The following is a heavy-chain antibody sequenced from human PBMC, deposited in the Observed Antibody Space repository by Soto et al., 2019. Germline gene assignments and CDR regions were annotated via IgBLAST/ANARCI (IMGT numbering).Heavy chain of an antibody. D-gene: IGHD7-27*01. CDR3: ARGPSGDKVHY. V-gene: IGHV4-59*08. Sequence: SQTLSLTYTVSGGSISNYYWSWIRQPPGKGLEWIGYIYYSGSTNYNPSLKSRVTISVDGSKNHFSLTLSSVTAADTAVYYCARGPSGDKVHYWGQGALVTVSS. CDR2: IYYSGST. CDR1: GGSISNYY. J-gene: IGHJ4*02.